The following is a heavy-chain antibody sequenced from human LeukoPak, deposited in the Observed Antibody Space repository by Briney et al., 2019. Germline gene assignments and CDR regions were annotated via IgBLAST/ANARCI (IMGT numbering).Heavy chain of an antibody. Sequence: SQTLSLTCTVSGGSISSGDYYWSWIRQPPGKGLEWIGYIYFSGRTYYNPSLKSRVTISVDTSKNQFSLKLSSVTAADTAVYYCARAPGGYYFDYWGQGTLVTVSS. J-gene: IGHJ4*02. CDR3: ARAPGGYYFDY. V-gene: IGHV4-30-4*01. CDR1: GGSISSGDYY. CDR2: IYFSGRT. D-gene: IGHD3-10*01.